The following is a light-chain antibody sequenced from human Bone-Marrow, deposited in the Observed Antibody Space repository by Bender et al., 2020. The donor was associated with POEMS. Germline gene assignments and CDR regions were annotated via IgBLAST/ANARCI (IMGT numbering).Light chain of an antibody. CDR3: SSYAGSSTI. V-gene: IGLV2-23*02. CDR1: SSDVGSYNL. J-gene: IGLJ2*01. CDR2: EVS. Sequence: QSALTQPASVSGSPGQSITISCTGTSSDVGSYNLVSWYQQHPGKAPKLILYEVSRRPSGVATRFSGSKSGNTASLTISGLQAEDEADYHCSSYAGSSTIFGGGTKVTVL.